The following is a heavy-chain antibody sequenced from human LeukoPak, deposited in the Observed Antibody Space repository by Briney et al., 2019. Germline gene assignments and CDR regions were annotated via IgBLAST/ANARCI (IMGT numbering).Heavy chain of an antibody. CDR3: ARDQMAPYFDY. D-gene: IGHD2-8*01. J-gene: IGHJ4*02. CDR1: GYTFTSYY. Sequence: WASVKVSCTASGYTFTSYYMHWVRQAPGQGLEWMGIINPSGGSTSYARKFQGRVTMTRDTSTSTVYMELSSLRSEDTAVYYCARDQMAPYFDYWGQGTLVTVSS. V-gene: IGHV1-46*01. CDR2: INPSGGST.